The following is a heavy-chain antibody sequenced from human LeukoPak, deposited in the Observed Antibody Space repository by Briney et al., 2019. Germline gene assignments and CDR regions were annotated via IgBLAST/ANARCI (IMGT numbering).Heavy chain of an antibody. CDR3: ATGQWLVTLDY. D-gene: IGHD6-19*01. CDR2: IYTSGST. V-gene: IGHV4-4*07. J-gene: IGHJ4*02. CDR1: GSSISSYY. Sequence: SETLSLTCSISGSSISSYYWSWIRQPAGKGLEWIGRIYTSGSTNYNPSLKSRVTMSVDTSKNQFSLKLSSVTAADTAVYYCATGQWLVTLDYWGQGTLVTVSS.